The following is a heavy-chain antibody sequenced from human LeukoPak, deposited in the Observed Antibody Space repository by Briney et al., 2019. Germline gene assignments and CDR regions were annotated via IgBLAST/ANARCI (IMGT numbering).Heavy chain of an antibody. V-gene: IGHV4-59*01. CDR2: IYYSGST. J-gene: IGHJ5*01. CDR1: GASISGYY. Sequence: PSETLSLTCTVSGASISGYYWSWIRQPPGKGLEWIGYIYYSGSTKYNPSLKSRVTITVDTSKNQFSLKLSSVTAAETAVYYCASSPTLTTSWFLFDSWGHGTLVTVSS. CDR3: ASSPTLTTSWFLFDS. D-gene: IGHD2-2*01.